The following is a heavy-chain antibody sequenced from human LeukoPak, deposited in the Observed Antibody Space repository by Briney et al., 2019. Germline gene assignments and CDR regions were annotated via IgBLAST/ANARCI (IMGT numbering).Heavy chain of an antibody. Sequence: ASVKVSCKASGYTFTGYYMHWVRQAPGQGLEWMGWINPNSGGTNYAQKFQGRVTMTRDTSISTAYMELSRLRSDDTAVYYCARDFRYCSGGSCPPISPEHWGQGTLVTVSS. D-gene: IGHD2-15*01. CDR3: ARDFRYCSGGSCPPISPEH. V-gene: IGHV1-2*02. J-gene: IGHJ4*02. CDR2: INPNSGGT. CDR1: GYTFTGYY.